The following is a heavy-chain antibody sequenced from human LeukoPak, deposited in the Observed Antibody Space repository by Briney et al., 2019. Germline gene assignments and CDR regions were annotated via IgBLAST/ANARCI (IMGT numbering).Heavy chain of an antibody. V-gene: IGHV3-53*01. Sequence: GGSLRLSCAASGFTVSSNYMSWVRQAPGKGLEWVSVICSGGSTYYADSVKGRFTISRDNSKNTLYLQMNSLRAEDTAVYYCARAGYGDYYFDYWGQGTLVTVSS. D-gene: IGHD4-17*01. J-gene: IGHJ4*02. CDR2: ICSGGST. CDR1: GFTVSSNY. CDR3: ARAGYGDYYFDY.